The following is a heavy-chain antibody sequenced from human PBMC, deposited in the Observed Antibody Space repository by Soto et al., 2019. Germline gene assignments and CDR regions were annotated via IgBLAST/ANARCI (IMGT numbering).Heavy chain of an antibody. V-gene: IGHV5-51*01. CDR3: AGPTAHYYYYGMDV. Sequence: PVESLKISCNGSGYSFTSYWIGWVRQMPWKGLEWMGIIYPGDSGTRYSPSFQGQVTISADKSISTAYLQWSSLKASDTAMYYCAGPTAHYYYYGMDVWGQGTTVTVSS. D-gene: IGHD4-4*01. J-gene: IGHJ6*02. CDR2: IYPGDSGT. CDR1: GYSFTSYW.